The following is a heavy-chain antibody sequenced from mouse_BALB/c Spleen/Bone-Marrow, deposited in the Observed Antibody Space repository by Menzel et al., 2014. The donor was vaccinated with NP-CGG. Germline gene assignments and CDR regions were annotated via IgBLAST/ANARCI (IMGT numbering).Heavy chain of an antibody. V-gene: IGHV5-17*02. CDR3: ARSRLRGYYFDY. CDR2: ISSGSSTI. J-gene: IGHJ2*01. Sequence: EVQLVESGGGLVQPGGSRKLSCAASGFTFSSFGMHWVRQAPEKGLEWVAYISSGSSTIHYADTLKGRLTISRDNPKNTLFLQMTSLRSEDTAMYYCARSRLRGYYFDYWGQGPPLTVSS. D-gene: IGHD3-2*02. CDR1: GFTFSSFG.